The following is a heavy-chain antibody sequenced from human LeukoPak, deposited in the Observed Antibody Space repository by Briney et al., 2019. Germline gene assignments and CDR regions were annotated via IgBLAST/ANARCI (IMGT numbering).Heavy chain of an antibody. D-gene: IGHD3-16*01. CDR1: GFTFSGYW. CDR3: ARDLTHGAYGGGDAFDI. CDR2: IKSDGGLT. V-gene: IGHV3-74*01. Sequence: GGSLRLSCAASGFTFSGYWMHWVRQAPGKGLVWVSRIKSDGGLTNYADSVKGRFTISRDNTKNTLYLQLNSLRAEDTAVYYCARDLTHGAYGGGDAFDIWGQGTMVTVSS. J-gene: IGHJ3*02.